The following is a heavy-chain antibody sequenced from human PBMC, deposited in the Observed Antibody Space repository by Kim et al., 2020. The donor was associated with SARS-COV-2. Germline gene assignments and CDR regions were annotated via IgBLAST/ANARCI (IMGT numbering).Heavy chain of an antibody. V-gene: IGHV4-39*01. Sequence: SETLSLTCTVSGGSISSSSYYWGWIRQPPGKGLEWIGSIYYSGSTYYNPSLKSRVTISVDTSKNQFSLKLSSVTAADTAVYYCARPRWEGYYYYYMDVWGKGTTVTVSS. CDR3: ARPRWEGYYYYYMDV. CDR2: IYYSGST. D-gene: IGHD1-26*01. J-gene: IGHJ6*03. CDR1: GGSISSSSYY.